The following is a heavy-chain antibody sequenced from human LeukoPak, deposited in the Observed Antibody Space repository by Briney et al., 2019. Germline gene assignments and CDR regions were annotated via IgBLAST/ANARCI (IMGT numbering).Heavy chain of an antibody. CDR1: GFTFSTHA. V-gene: IGHV3-23*01. D-gene: IGHD5-12*01. J-gene: IGHJ4*02. CDR2: IIDSGGAT. Sequence: PGGSLRLSCAASGFTFSTHAMSWVRQAPRRGLEWVSSIIDSGGATYYADSVKGRFTISRDNSKNTLYLQMNSLRAEDTAVYYCAKDPYRASSGLVDYWGQGTLVTVSS. CDR3: AKDPYRASSGLVDY.